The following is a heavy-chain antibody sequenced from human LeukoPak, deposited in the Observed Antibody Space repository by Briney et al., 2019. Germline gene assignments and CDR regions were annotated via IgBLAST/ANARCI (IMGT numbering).Heavy chain of an antibody. CDR3: ARQRLGGMVATGPDDY. CDR1: GGSISSYY. CDR2: IYYSGSA. J-gene: IGHJ4*02. V-gene: IGHV4-59*08. Sequence: SETLSLTCTVSGGSISSYYWSWIRQPPGKGLEWIGYIYYSGSANYNPSLKSRVTISVDTSKNQFSLKLSSVTAADTAVYYCARQRLGGMVATGPDDYWGQGTLVTVSS. D-gene: IGHD5-12*01.